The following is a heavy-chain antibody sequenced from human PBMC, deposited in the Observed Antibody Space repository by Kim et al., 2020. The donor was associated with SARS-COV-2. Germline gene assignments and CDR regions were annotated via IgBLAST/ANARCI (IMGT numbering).Heavy chain of an antibody. Sequence: GGSLRLSCAASGFTFSSYSMNWVRQAPGKGLEWVSSISSSSSYIYYADSVKGRFTISRDNAKNSLYLQMNSLRAEDTAVYYCARDLHHPDYGDYEGYYYYYGMDVWGQGTTVTVSS. J-gene: IGHJ6*02. D-gene: IGHD4-17*01. CDR3: ARDLHHPDYGDYEGYYYYYGMDV. V-gene: IGHV3-21*01. CDR1: GFTFSSYS. CDR2: ISSSSSYI.